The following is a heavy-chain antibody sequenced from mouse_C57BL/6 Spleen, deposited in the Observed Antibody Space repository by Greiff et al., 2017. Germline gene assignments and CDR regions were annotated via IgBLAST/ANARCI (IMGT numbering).Heavy chain of an antibody. V-gene: IGHV1-52*01. CDR2: IDPSDSET. CDR3: ARGEAAEDTGFAY. Sequence: QVQLQQPGAELVRPGSSVKLSCKASGYTFTSYWMHWVKQRPIQGLEWIGNIDPSDSETHYNQKFKDKATLTVDKSSSTAYMQLSSLTSEDSAVYDCARGEAAEDTGFAYWGQGTLVTVAA. CDR1: GYTFTSYW. J-gene: IGHJ3*01. D-gene: IGHD6-1*01.